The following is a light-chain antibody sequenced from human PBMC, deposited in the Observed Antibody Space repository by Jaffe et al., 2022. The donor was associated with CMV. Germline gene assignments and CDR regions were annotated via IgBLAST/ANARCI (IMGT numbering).Light chain of an antibody. CDR3: QQSFDHPIT. V-gene: IGKV1-33*01. Sequence: DIQMTQSPSSLSASVGDRVIITCQASQHIANFVNWYQLKPGKAPKLLISDASNLERGVPSTYSGSGSRTDFTFSISSLQPEDSATYYCQQSFDHPITFGQGTRLEIK. CDR1: QHIANF. CDR2: DAS. J-gene: IGKJ5*01.